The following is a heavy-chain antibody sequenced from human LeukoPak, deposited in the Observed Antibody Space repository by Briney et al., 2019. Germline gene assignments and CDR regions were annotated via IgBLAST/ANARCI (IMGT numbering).Heavy chain of an antibody. CDR2: ISSSGSTI. D-gene: IGHD2-15*01. CDR3: ARDRVVVEATVGYFDY. Sequence: GGSLRLSCAASGFTFSSYEMNWVRQAPGKGLEWVSYISSSGSTIYYADSVKGRFTISRDNAKRSLYLQMNSLRAEDTAVYYCARDRVVVEATVGYFDYWRQGTLVTVSS. V-gene: IGHV3-48*03. CDR1: GFTFSSYE. J-gene: IGHJ4*02.